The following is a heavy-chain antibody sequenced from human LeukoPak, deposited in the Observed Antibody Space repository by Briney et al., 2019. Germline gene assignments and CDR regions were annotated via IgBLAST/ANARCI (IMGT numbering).Heavy chain of an antibody. CDR1: GGSLSGRSYT. V-gene: IGHV4-30-2*01. CDR2: IYPSGSA. CDR3: ARIVPATAIGRPYYFDY. Sequence: SQTLSLTCAVSGGSLSGRSYTWSWIRQPPGTGLEWIGYIYPSGSAYSNPSFKTRVTISVDTSKNQFSLKLSSVTAADTAVYYCARIVPATAIGRPYYFDYWGQGTLVTVSS. J-gene: IGHJ4*02. D-gene: IGHD2-2*01.